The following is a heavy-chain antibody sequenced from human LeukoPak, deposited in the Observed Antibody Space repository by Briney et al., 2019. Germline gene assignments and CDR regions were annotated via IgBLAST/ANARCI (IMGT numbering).Heavy chain of an antibody. V-gene: IGHV3-11*01. J-gene: IGHJ4*02. Sequence: SGGSLRLSCAAPGFTFSDYYMSWIRQAPGKGPECVSYISSSGSTIFYADSVKGRFTISRDNAKNSLNLQMNNLRADDTAVYYCARVGYCGDDCFWYYFDYWGQGTLVTVSS. CDR1: GFTFSDYY. D-gene: IGHD2-21*02. CDR3: ARVGYCGDDCFWYYFDY. CDR2: ISSSGSTI.